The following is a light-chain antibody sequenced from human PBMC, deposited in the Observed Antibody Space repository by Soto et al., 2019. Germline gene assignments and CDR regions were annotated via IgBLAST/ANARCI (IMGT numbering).Light chain of an antibody. CDR3: QQYGSSRWT. J-gene: IGKJ1*01. CDR1: QSVSSTY. CDR2: AAS. Sequence: PGERATLSCRANQSVSSTYLAWYQQKPGQAPRPLISAASSRATGTPDRFSGSGSGTDFTLTISRLEPEDFAVYYCQQYGSSRWTSGQGTKVEIK. V-gene: IGKV3-20*01.